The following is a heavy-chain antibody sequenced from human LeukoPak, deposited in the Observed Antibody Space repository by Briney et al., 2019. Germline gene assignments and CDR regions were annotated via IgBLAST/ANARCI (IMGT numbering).Heavy chain of an antibody. CDR2: MNPNSGNT. V-gene: IGHV1-8*01. D-gene: IGHD3-22*01. CDR1: GYTFTSYD. J-gene: IGHJ5*02. Sequence: GASVKVSCMASGYTFTSYDINWVRQATGQGLEWMGWMNPNSGNTGYAQKFQGRVTMTRNSFISTPYMELSSLRSEDTAVYYCARGLASSGYYSSWFDPWGQGTLVTVSS. CDR3: ARGLASSGYYSSWFDP.